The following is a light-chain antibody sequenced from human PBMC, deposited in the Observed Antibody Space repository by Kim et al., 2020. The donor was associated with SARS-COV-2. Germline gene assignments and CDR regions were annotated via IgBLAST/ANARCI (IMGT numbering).Light chain of an antibody. V-gene: IGLV3-9*01. CDR1: NIGSKE. J-gene: IGLJ2*01. CDR2: RNS. CDR3: QVWDSSTVI. Sequence: SYELTQPLSVSVALGQTASVTCGGTNIGSKEVHWYRQRAGQAPVLVIYRNSDRPSGIPERISGSNSMDTATLTIRRAQAGDEADYYCQVWDSSTVIFGGGTQLTVL.